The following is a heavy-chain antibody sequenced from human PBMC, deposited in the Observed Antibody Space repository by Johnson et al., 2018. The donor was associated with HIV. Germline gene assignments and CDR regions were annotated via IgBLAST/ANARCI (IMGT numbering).Heavy chain of an antibody. J-gene: IGHJ3*02. CDR3: ARSVNDYGDYLWGSDAFDI. V-gene: IGHV3-11*04. D-gene: IGHD4-17*01. CDR1: GFTFSDYY. CDR2: INSSGSTI. Sequence: QAQLVESGGGLVQPGGSLRLSCAASGFTFSDYYMIWIRQAPGKGLEWVSYINSSGSTIYYADSVKGRFTISRDNSKNSLYLQMNRMRAAETAVYHWARSVNDYGDYLWGSDAFDIWGQGTMVTVSS.